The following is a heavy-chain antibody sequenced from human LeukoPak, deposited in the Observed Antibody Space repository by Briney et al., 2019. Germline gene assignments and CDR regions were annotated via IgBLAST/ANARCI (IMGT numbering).Heavy chain of an antibody. Sequence: ASVKVSCKASGYTFTSYGISWVRQAPGQGLEWMGWISAYNGNTKYAQKLQGRVRMTTDTSTRTAYMELRSLRSDDTAVYYCARAVVVITTGVYYFDYWGQGTLVTVSS. CDR1: GYTFTSYG. V-gene: IGHV1-18*01. CDR2: ISAYNGNT. J-gene: IGHJ4*02. CDR3: ARAVVVITTGVYYFDY. D-gene: IGHD3-22*01.